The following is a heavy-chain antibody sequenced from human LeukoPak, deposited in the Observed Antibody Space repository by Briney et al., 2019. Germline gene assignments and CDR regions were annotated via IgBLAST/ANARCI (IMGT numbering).Heavy chain of an antibody. V-gene: IGHV3-15*01. Sequence: GGSLRLSCAASGFTFGNAWMTWVRQAPGKGLEWVGRIKSKTDGGTTDYAAPVKGRFTISRDNSKNTLSLQMNSLRVEDTAIYYCAKDIQLSTWGLGTMVTVSS. D-gene: IGHD5-24*01. CDR2: IKSKTDGGTT. CDR1: GFTFGNAW. J-gene: IGHJ3*01. CDR3: AKDIQLST.